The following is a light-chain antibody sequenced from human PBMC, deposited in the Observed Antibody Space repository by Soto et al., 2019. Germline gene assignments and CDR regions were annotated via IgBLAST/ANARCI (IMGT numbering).Light chain of an antibody. CDR1: QSVSSSY. CDR3: QQYGRSPFT. J-gene: IGKJ3*01. Sequence: EIVLTQSPGTLSLSPGERATLSCRASQSVSSSYLAWYQQKPGQAPRLLIYGASNRATGIPDRFSGSGSGTDFTLTISRLEPEDFAVYFCQQYGRSPFTLGPGTKVDIK. V-gene: IGKV3-20*01. CDR2: GAS.